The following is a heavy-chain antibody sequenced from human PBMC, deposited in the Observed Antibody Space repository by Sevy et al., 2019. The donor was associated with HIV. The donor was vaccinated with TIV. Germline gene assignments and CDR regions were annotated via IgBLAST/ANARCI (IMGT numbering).Heavy chain of an antibody. CDR1: RFTFKTYW. V-gene: IGHV3-7*01. Sequence: GGSLRLSCAASRFTFKTYWMNWVRQAPGKGLEWVGNIKEDGSAKYYADSVRGRFTISRDNAKNSLYLQMSSLRVEDTAVYYCARDSPGYGGYSYWGQGTLVTVSS. J-gene: IGHJ4*01. D-gene: IGHD1-26*01. CDR3: ARDSPGYGGYSY. CDR2: IKEDGSAK.